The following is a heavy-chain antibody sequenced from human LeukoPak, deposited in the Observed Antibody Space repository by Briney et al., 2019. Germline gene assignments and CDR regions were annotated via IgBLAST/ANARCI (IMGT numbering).Heavy chain of an antibody. CDR1: GGSFSGYY. D-gene: IGHD2-2*01. CDR3: ARAGIVVVPAARPNNWFDP. CDR2: INHSGST. J-gene: IGHJ5*02. Sequence: SETLSLTCAVYGGSFSGYYWSWIRQPPGKGLEWIGEINHSGSTNYNPSLKSRVTISVDTSKNQFSLKLSSVTAADMAVYYCARAGIVVVPAARPNNWFDPWGQGTLVTVSS. V-gene: IGHV4-34*01.